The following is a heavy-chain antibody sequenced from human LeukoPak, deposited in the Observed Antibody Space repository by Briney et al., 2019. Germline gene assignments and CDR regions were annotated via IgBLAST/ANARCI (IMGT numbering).Heavy chain of an antibody. CDR1: GSTFSSYA. CDR2: ISGSGGST. CDR3: AKDRVVRGVTPNWFDP. Sequence: GGSLRLSCAASGSTFSSYAMSWVRQAPGKGLEWVSAISGSGGSTYYADSVKGRFTISRDNSKNTLYLQMNSLRAEDTAVYYCAKDRVVRGVTPNWFDPWGQGTLVTVSS. J-gene: IGHJ5*02. D-gene: IGHD3-10*01. V-gene: IGHV3-23*01.